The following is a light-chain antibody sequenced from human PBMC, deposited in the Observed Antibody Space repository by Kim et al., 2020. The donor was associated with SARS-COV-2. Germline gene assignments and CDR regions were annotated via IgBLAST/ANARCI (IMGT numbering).Light chain of an antibody. CDR1: PGVGSRY. Sequence: PGARANPSCLASPGVGSRYLASDQQRTGQEPRIPSYGASRRATGIPDRFSGSGYGTDFTLTISRLETVEFAIYYCQQYGSSPVTFGQGTKVDIK. V-gene: IGKV3-20*01. J-gene: IGKJ1*01. CDR2: GAS. CDR3: QQYGSSPVT.